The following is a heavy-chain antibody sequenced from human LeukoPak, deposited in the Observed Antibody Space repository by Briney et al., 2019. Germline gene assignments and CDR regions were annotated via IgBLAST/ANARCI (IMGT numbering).Heavy chain of an antibody. J-gene: IGHJ3*02. CDR3: AREIYCSASSCTGGVFVI. Sequence: TGGSLRLSCAASGFTVSSNYMSWVRQAPGKGLEWVSVIYSGGSTYYADSVKGRFTISRDNSKNTLYLQMNSLRVEDTAVYYCAREIYCSASSCTGGVFVIWGQGTMVTVSS. V-gene: IGHV3-53*01. CDR1: GFTVSSNY. CDR2: IYSGGST. D-gene: IGHD2-15*01.